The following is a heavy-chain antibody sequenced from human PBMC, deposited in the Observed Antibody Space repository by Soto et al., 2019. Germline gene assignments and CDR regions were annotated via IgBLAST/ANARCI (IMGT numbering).Heavy chain of an antibody. CDR1: VVMLSTCS. V-gene: IGHV3-48*01. J-gene: IGHJ5*02. CDR3: ARENPAPYGDYDSPVYRFDP. CDR2: ISSRSSTI. Sequence: SVVMLSTCSMYGLRQAQGKGLEWVSYISSRSSTIYYADSVKGRFTISRDNAKNSLYLQMNSLRAEDTAVYYCARENPAPYGDYDSPVYRFDPWGQG. D-gene: IGHD4-17*01.